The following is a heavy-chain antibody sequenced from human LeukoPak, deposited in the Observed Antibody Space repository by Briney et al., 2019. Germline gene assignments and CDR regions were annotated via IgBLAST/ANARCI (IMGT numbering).Heavy chain of an antibody. CDR3: ARDQEGFDY. Sequence: XSVKVSCKASGYTFTSNYIHWVRQAPGQGLEWMGVIYPRDGSTSYAQKFQGRVTVTRDTSTSTVHMELSGLRSEDTAVYYCARDQEGFDYWGQGTLVTVSS. CDR1: GYTFTSNY. V-gene: IGHV1-46*01. CDR2: IYPRDGST. J-gene: IGHJ4*02.